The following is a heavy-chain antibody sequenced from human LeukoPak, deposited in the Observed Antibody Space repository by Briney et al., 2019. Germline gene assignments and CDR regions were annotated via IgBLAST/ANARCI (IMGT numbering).Heavy chain of an antibody. CDR1: GGTFSSYA. CDR2: TIPILGIA. V-gene: IGHV1-69*04. CDR3: AREDSSSSTDY. Sequence: SVKVSCKASGGTFSSYAISWVRQAPGQGLEWMGRTIPILGIANYAQKFQGRVTITADKSTSTAYMELSSLRSEDTAVYYCAREDSSSSTDYWGQGTLVTVSP. J-gene: IGHJ4*02. D-gene: IGHD6-6*01.